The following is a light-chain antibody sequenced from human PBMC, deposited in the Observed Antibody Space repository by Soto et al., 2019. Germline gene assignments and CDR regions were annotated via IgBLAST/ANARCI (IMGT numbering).Light chain of an antibody. J-gene: IGLJ3*02. V-gene: IGLV3-1*01. CDR2: LDV. Sequence: SYELTQPPSVSVSPGQTASITCSGDKLGDKYACWYQQKPGQSPVLVIYLDVKRPSGIPERFSGSNSGNTATLTISGTQAMDEADYYCQAWDSSTNWVFGGGTNLTVL. CDR3: QAWDSSTNWV. CDR1: KLGDKY.